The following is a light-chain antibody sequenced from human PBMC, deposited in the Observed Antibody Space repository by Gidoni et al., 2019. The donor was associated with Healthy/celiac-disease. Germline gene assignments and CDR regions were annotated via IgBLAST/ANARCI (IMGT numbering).Light chain of an antibody. Sequence: IVLPQSPATLSLSPGERATLSCRASQSVSSYLAWYQQKPGQAPRLLIYDASNRATGIPARFSGSGSGTDFTLTISSLEPEDFAVYYCQQRSNWIFGGGTKVEIK. J-gene: IGKJ4*01. CDR3: QQRSNWI. V-gene: IGKV3-11*01. CDR1: QSVSSY. CDR2: DAS.